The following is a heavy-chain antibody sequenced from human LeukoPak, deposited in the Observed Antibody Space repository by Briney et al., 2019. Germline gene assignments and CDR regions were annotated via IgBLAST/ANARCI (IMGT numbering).Heavy chain of an antibody. CDR2: ISSSSSYI. J-gene: IGHJ5*02. V-gene: IGHV3-21*01. CDR1: GFTFSSYS. D-gene: IGHD6-6*01. Sequence: GGSLRLSCAASGFTFSSYSMNWVRQAPGKGLEWVSSISSSSSYIYYADSVKGRFTISRDNAKNSLYLQMNGLRAEDTAVYYCARASEYSSSSDWFDPWGQGTLVTVSS. CDR3: ARASEYSSSSDWFDP.